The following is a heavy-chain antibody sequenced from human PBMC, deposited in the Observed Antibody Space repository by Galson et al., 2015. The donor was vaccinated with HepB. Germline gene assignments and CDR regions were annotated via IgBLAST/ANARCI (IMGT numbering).Heavy chain of an antibody. V-gene: IGHV1-69*04. CDR1: GGTFSSYA. CDR2: IIPILGIA. CDR3: ARDHHEVGATLLDY. Sequence: SVKVSCKASGGTFSSYAISWVRQAPGQGLEWMGRIIPILGIANYAQKFQGRVTITADKSTSTAYMELSSLRSEDTAVYYCARDHHEVGATLLDYWGQGTLVTVSS. D-gene: IGHD1-26*01. J-gene: IGHJ4*02.